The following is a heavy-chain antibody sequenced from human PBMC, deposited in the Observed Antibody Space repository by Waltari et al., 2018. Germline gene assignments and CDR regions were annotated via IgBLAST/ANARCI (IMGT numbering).Heavy chain of an antibody. D-gene: IGHD1-26*01. Sequence: EVQLVESGGGLVQPGGSLRLSCAASGYTFSSDSMNWVRQAPGKGLEWVSYISSSSSTIYYADSVKGRFTNSRDNAKNSLYRQMNSLRAEDTAVYYCARDAPTLVGAGAFDIWGQGTMVTVSS. V-gene: IGHV3-48*04. J-gene: IGHJ3*02. CDR2: ISSSSSTI. CDR1: GYTFSSDS. CDR3: ARDAPTLVGAGAFDI.